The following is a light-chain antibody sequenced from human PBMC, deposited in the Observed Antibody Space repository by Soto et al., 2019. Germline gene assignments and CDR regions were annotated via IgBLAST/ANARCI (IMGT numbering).Light chain of an antibody. J-gene: IGLJ2*01. CDR3: CSYAGGSVMT. Sequence: QSALTQPASVSGSPGQSITISCTGTNSDVGYYNLVSWYQHHPGKAPKLMIYEVTKRPSGISSRFSGSKSGKTASLTISGLQAEDEADYYCCSYAGGSVMTFGGGTKVTVL. CDR1: NSDVGYYNL. CDR2: EVT. V-gene: IGLV2-23*02.